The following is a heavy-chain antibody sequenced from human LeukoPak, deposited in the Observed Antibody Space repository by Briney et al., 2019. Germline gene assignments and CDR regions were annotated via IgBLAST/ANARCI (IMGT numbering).Heavy chain of an antibody. Sequence: ASVKVSCKASGYTFTGYYMHWVRQAPGQGLEWMGWINPNSGGTNYAQKFQGRVTMTRDTSISTAYMELSRLRSDDTAVYYCARVDDILTGYALGSFDYWGQGTLVTDSS. CDR2: INPNSGGT. D-gene: IGHD3-9*01. CDR1: GYTFTGYY. J-gene: IGHJ4*02. CDR3: ARVDDILTGYALGSFDY. V-gene: IGHV1-2*02.